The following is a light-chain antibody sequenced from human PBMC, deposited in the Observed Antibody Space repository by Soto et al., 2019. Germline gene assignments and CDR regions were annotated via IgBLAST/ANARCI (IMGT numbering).Light chain of an antibody. CDR2: AAS. CDR1: QSISSSY. Sequence: EIVLTQSPGTLSLSPGERATLSCRASQSISSSYLAWYQQKPGQAPRLLIYAASSRATGIPDRFSGSGSGTDFTLTISRLEPEDFAVYYCKQYGSSPYTFGQVNKLEIK. CDR3: KQYGSSPYT. J-gene: IGKJ2*01. V-gene: IGKV3-20*01.